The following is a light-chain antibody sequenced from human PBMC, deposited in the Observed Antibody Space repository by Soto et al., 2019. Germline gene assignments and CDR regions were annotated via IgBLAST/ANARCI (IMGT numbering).Light chain of an antibody. V-gene: IGLV2-14*01. CDR3: SSYTSSSTLVV. Sequence: QSALTQPASVSGSPGQSITISCTGTSSDVGGYNYVSWYQQYPGKAPKLMIFDVSNRPSGVSYRFSGSKSGNTASLTISGLQAEDEADYYCSSYTSSSTLVVFGGGTKLTVL. CDR1: SSDVGGYNY. CDR2: DVS. J-gene: IGLJ2*01.